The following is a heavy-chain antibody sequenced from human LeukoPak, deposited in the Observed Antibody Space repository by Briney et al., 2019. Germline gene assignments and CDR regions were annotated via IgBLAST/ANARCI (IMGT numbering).Heavy chain of an antibody. Sequence: PEGSLRLSCAASGFTFSIYWMTWVRQASGKGLEWVANINPDGSAKAYVDSVKGRFTISRDNAKKSLFLEMNSLRVEDTAVYYCARGCYYERSGSCPFDYWGQGTLVTVSS. CDR3: ARGCYYERSGSCPFDY. J-gene: IGHJ4*02. CDR2: INPDGSAK. V-gene: IGHV3-7*05. CDR1: GFTFSIYW. D-gene: IGHD3-22*01.